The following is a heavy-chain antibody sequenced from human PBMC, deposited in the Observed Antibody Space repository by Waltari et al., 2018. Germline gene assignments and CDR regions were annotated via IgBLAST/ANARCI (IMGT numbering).Heavy chain of an antibody. D-gene: IGHD4-4*01. CDR3: ARSPDTTVRDHYYYMDV. CDR2: IYTSGST. V-gene: IGHV4-61*02. CDR1: GDSISSGSYY. J-gene: IGHJ6*03. Sequence: QVQLQESGPGLVKPSQTLSLTCTVSGDSISSGSYYWSWIRQPAGKALDWIGRIYTSGSTNYNPSLKSRVTISVDTSKNQFSLKLSSVTAADTAVYYCARSPDTTVRDHYYYMDVWGKGTTVTVSS.